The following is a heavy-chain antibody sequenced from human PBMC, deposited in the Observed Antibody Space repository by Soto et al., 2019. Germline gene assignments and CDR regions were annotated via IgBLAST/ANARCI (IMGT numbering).Heavy chain of an antibody. CDR3: ARDPSKDYDYGGNSGRVRYYYGMAV. CDR2: IYHSAST. D-gene: IGHD4-17*01. Sequence: SETLSLTCAVSAGSISSSNWWSWVRQPPGKGLEMIGEIYHSASTNYNPSLKSRGTISVDKSKNQFSLKLSSVTAADTAVYYCARDPSKDYDYGGNSGRVRYYYGMAVWGQGTTVTVSS. CDR1: AGSISSSNW. V-gene: IGHV4-4*02. J-gene: IGHJ6*02.